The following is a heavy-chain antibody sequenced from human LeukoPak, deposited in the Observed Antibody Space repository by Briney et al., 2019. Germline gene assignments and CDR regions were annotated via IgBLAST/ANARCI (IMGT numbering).Heavy chain of an antibody. D-gene: IGHD2-2*03. Sequence: ASVKVSCKASVGTFSSYAISWVRQAPGQGLEWMGGIIPIFGTANYAQKFQGRVTITADESTSTAYMELSSLRSEDTAVYYCASGYCSSTSCRHEYLQHWGQGTLVTVSS. CDR3: ASGYCSSTSCRHEYLQH. V-gene: IGHV1-69*13. J-gene: IGHJ1*01. CDR2: IIPIFGTA. CDR1: VGTFSSYA.